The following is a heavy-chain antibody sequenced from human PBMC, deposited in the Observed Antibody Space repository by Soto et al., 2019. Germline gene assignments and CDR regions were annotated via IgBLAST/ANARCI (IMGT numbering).Heavy chain of an antibody. V-gene: IGHV4-34*01. D-gene: IGHD2-8*02. CDR2: INHSGST. Sequence: QVQLQQWSPGLLKPSETLSLTCAVYGVSFSGYYWTWIRQPPGTGLEWIGEINHSGSTNYNPSLKSRVTISVDTSKNQFSLKLTSVTAADTAVYYCARDKITGLFDYWGQGTLVTVSS. J-gene: IGHJ4*02. CDR1: GVSFSGYY. CDR3: ARDKITGLFDY.